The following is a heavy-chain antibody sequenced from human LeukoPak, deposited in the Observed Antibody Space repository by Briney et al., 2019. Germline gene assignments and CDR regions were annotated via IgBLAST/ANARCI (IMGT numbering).Heavy chain of an antibody. D-gene: IGHD1-1*01. CDR1: GYTFTSYG. J-gene: IGHJ4*02. CDR2: IIPIFGTA. Sequence: SVKVSCKASGYTFTSYGISWVRQAPGQGLEWMGGIIPIFGTANYAQKFQGRVTITADESTSTAYMELSSLRSDDTAMYYCARRAPGKLAADYWGQGTLVTVSS. CDR3: ARRAPGKLAADY. V-gene: IGHV1-69*13.